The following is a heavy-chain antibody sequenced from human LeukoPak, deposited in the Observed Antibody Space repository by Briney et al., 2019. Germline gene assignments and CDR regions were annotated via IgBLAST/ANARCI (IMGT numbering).Heavy chain of an antibody. V-gene: IGHV3-53*01. J-gene: IGHJ4*02. CDR1: GFTVSSNY. CDR2: IYSGGST. D-gene: IGHD2-15*01. Sequence: GGSLRRSCAASGFTVSSNYMSWVRQAPGKGLEWVSVIYSGGSTYYADSVKGRFTISRDNSKNTLYLQMNSLRAEDTAVYYCARGILGYCSGGSCLNYFDYWGQGTLVTVSS. CDR3: ARGILGYCSGGSCLNYFDY.